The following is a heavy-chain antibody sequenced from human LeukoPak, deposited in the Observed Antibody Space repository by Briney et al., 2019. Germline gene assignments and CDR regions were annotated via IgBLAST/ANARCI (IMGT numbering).Heavy chain of an antibody. V-gene: IGHV1-46*01. J-gene: IGHJ4*02. CDR1: GYTFTTRY. CDR3: ATGGAKSTSDY. Sequence: ASVKVSCKASGYTFTTRYLHWVRQAPGQGPEWMGMIRPSGPSTTYAERFKGRLTVTWDTSTSTVNMELSRPTSDDTAVYYCATGGAKSTSDYWGQGTLVTVSS. CDR2: IRPSGPST.